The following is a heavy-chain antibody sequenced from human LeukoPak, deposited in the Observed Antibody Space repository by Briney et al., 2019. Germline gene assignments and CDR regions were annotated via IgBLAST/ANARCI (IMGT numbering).Heavy chain of an antibody. CDR1: GGSISSYY. Sequence: PSETLSLTCTVSGGSISSYYWSWIRQPPGKGLEWIGYIYYSGSTKYSPSLKSRVTLSVDTANNQFSLKLSSVTAADTAIYYCARQVNWDYFDYWGHGTLVTASS. CDR2: IYYSGST. V-gene: IGHV4-59*08. J-gene: IGHJ4*01. D-gene: IGHD7-27*01. CDR3: ARQVNWDYFDY.